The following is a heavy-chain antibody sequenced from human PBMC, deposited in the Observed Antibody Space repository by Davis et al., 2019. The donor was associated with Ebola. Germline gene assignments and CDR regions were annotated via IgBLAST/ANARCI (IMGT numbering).Heavy chain of an antibody. D-gene: IGHD1-26*01. CDR2: ISTYNGNT. Sequence: ASVKVSCKASGYTFTSYYMHWVRQAPGQGLEWMGWISTYNGNTNYAQKLQGRVTITRDTSASTAYMELSSLRSEDTAVYYCARDQGCGSYQCHYYYYGMDVWGQGTTVTVSS. CDR1: GYTFTSYY. J-gene: IGHJ6*02. V-gene: IGHV1/OR15-2*02. CDR3: ARDQGCGSYQCHYYYYGMDV.